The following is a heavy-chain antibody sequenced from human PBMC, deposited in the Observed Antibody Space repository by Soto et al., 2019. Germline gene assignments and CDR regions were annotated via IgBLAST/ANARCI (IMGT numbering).Heavy chain of an antibody. CDR2: IYHSGST. CDR1: GGSISSRNW. V-gene: IGHV4-4*02. D-gene: IGHD6-13*01. Sequence: GTRSRTGAVSGGSISSRNWWGCVRQAPGKGREWIGEIYHSGSTNYNPSLKSRVTISVDKSKNQFSLKLRSVTAADTAVYYCARHPHRNAYSSTWYNWFDPWGQGTLVTVSS. J-gene: IGHJ5*02. CDR3: ARHPHRNAYSSTWYNWFDP.